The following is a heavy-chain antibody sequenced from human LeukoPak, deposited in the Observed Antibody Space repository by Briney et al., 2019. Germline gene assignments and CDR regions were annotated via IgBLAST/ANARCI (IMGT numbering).Heavy chain of an antibody. CDR3: VGGDY. J-gene: IGHJ4*02. Sequence: GGSLRLSCAASGFTFSSYGMNWVRQTPGKGLEWVSGISPSGDTSYYADSVKGRFTISRDNSKNTVSLQMNSLRAEDTAVYYCVGGDYWGQGTLVTVSS. CDR1: GFTFSSYG. V-gene: IGHV3-23*01. CDR2: ISPSGDTS.